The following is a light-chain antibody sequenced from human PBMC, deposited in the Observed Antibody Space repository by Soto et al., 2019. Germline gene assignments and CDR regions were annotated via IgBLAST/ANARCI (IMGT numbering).Light chain of an antibody. V-gene: IGLV2-14*01. CDR3: SSYTSTNTVK. CDR1: GSDIGGYKY. CDR2: DVF. J-gene: IGLJ2*01. Sequence: QSALTQPASVTGYPGQSITLSCAGTGSDIGGYKYVSWYQQHPGKAPQLMIYDVFNRPPWVSDRFSGSKSGNTASLTISGLQAEDEADYYCSSYTSTNTVKFGGGTKLTVL.